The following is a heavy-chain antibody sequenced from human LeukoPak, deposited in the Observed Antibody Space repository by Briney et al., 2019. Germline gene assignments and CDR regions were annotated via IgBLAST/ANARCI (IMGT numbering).Heavy chain of an antibody. Sequence: SETLSLTCAVYGGSYSGYSWNWIRQPPGKGLEWIGEINHSGSTNYNPSLKSRVTISVDTSKNQFSLKLSSVTAADTAVYYYARGHFLMYGIASAFDIWGQGTMVTVSS. V-gene: IGHV4-34*01. CDR2: INHSGST. D-gene: IGHD2-8*01. CDR3: ARGHFLMYGIASAFDI. CDR1: GGSYSGYS. J-gene: IGHJ3*02.